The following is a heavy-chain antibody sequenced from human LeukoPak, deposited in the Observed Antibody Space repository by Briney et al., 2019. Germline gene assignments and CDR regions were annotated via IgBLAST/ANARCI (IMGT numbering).Heavy chain of an antibody. CDR1: GGSFSGYY. D-gene: IGHD6-19*01. CDR2: INHSGST. V-gene: IGHV4-34*01. J-gene: IGHJ6*03. CDR3: ARALRSGTADYYMDV. Sequence: PSETLSLTCAVYGGSFSGYYWSWIRQPPGKGLEWIGEINHSGSTNYNPSLKSRVTISVDTSKSQFSLKLSSVTAADTAVYYCARALRSGTADYYMDVWGKGTTVTVSS.